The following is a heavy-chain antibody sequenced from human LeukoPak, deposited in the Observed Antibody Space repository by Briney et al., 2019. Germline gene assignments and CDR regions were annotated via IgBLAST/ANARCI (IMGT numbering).Heavy chain of an antibody. Sequence: GGSLRLSCAASGFTLSNHWMSWVRQAPGKGLEWVANIKQDGSDKYYLDSVKGRFTISRDNANNSLSLQINSLRDEDTAVYYCARWGAGSCYDYWGQGTLVTVSS. CDR2: IKQDGSDK. J-gene: IGHJ4*02. CDR1: GFTLSNHW. D-gene: IGHD2-15*01. CDR3: ARWGAGSCYDY. V-gene: IGHV3-7*01.